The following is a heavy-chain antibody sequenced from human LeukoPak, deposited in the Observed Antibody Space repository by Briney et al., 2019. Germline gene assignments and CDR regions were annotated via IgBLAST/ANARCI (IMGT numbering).Heavy chain of an antibody. D-gene: IGHD2-15*01. CDR3: ARGTRGRGDWYFDL. J-gene: IGHJ2*01. V-gene: IGHV1-18*01. CDR2: ISADKVNT. Sequence: GASVKVSCKASGYTFTSYGFSWVRQAPGQGLEWMAWISADKVNTNYAQKLQGRVTMSADTSTSTAYMELRSPTSDDTAVYYCARGTRGRGDWYFDLWGRGTLVTVSS. CDR1: GYTFTSYG.